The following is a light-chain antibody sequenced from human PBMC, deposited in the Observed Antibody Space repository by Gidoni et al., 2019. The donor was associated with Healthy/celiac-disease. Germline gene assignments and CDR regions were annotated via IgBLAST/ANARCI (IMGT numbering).Light chain of an antibody. Sequence: IVLTQSPGTLSLSPGERATLSCRASQSVSSSYLAWYQQKPGQAPRLLIYGASSRATGIPDRFSGSGSGTDFNLTISRLEPEDFAVYYCQQNGSSPPITFGQGTRLEIK. V-gene: IGKV3-20*01. CDR3: QQNGSSPPIT. CDR1: QSVSSSY. J-gene: IGKJ5*01. CDR2: GAS.